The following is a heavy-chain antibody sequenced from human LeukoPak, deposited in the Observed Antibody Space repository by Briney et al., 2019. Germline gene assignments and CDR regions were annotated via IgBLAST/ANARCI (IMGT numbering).Heavy chain of an antibody. D-gene: IGHD6-13*01. CDR1: GGTFSSSG. J-gene: IGHJ3*02. V-gene: IGHV1-69*01. CDR2: IIPIFGTT. Sequence: GASVQVSCKASGGTFSSSGISGVRQAPGQGLEWMAEIIPIFGTTNYAQKFQGTVTITADESTSTAYMQLTSLRSEDTAVYYCARGIAAAVKGTPAFDIWGQGTMVTVSS. CDR3: ARGIAAAVKGTPAFDI.